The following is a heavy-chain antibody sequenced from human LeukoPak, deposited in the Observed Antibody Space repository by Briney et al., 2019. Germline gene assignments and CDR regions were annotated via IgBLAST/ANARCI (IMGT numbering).Heavy chain of an antibody. CDR3: ARESCNGASCFRAEGFYYFYMDV. Sequence: SQTLSLTCSVSGASISRGSYYWSWIRQPAGKGLEWIGRIYPSGDTNYNPSLESRVTISVDTSQNQLSLRLTSVTVADTAIYYCARESCNGASCFRAEGFYYFYMDVWGKGTTVTVSS. D-gene: IGHD2-2*01. J-gene: IGHJ6*03. V-gene: IGHV4-61*02. CDR1: GASISRGSYY. CDR2: IYPSGDT.